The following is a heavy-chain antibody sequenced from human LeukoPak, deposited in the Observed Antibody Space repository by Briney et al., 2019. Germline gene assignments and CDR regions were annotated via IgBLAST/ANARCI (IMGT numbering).Heavy chain of an antibody. CDR1: GFTLSNYA. J-gene: IGHJ4*02. D-gene: IGHD3-22*01. V-gene: IGHV3-30*04. Sequence: GGSLRLSCAASGFTLSNYAMHWVRQAPGKGLEGVTDISFDGRNTHYVDSVKGRFTISRDNSKNTLYLQMSSLRPEDTAVYYCTRGPATDYYDTSGYCDYGGQGTLVTVSS. CDR3: TRGPATDYYDTSGYCDY. CDR2: ISFDGRNT.